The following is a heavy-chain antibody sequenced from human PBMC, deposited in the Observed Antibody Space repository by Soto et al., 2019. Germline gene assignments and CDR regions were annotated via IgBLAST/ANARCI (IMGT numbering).Heavy chain of an antibody. CDR3: ARHIVVVPAAPYYGMDV. J-gene: IGHJ6*02. CDR1: GYSFTSYW. D-gene: IGHD2-2*01. V-gene: IGHV5-10-1*01. Sequence: PGESLKNSCKGSGYSFTSYWSSWVRQMPGKGLEWMGRIDPSDSYTNHSTSFQGHVTMPADKSISTAYLQWSSLKASDTAMYYCARHIVVVPAAPYYGMDVWGQGTTVTVSS. CDR2: IDPSDSYT.